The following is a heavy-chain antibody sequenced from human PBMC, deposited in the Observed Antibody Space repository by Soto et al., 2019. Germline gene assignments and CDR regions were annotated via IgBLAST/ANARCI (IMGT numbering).Heavy chain of an antibody. Sequence: GGSMRLSCAASGFTFSSYWTHWVSQAPGKGLVWVSRIIRDGSSTSYAYSGKGRFTISRANAKNTLYLQMNSLGAEDAAVYYCASKVEMASLGPFDIWGQGTMVTVSS. CDR3: ASKVEMASLGPFDI. V-gene: IGHV3-74*01. J-gene: IGHJ3*02. CDR1: GFTFSSYW. CDR2: IIRDGSST. D-gene: IGHD2-2*01.